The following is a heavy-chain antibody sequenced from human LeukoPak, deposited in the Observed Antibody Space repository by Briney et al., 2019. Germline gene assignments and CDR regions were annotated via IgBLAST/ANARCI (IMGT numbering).Heavy chain of an antibody. CDR1: GFTSSSYG. D-gene: IGHD2-15*01. J-gene: IGHJ6*02. Sequence: GGSLRLSCAASGFTSSSYGMHWVRQAPGKGLEWVAVISYDGSNKYYADSVKGRFTISRDNSKNTLYLQMNSLRAEDTAVYYCAKRSEHCSGGSCYFGNYYYYGMDVWGQGTTVTVSS. CDR2: ISYDGSNK. CDR3: AKRSEHCSGGSCYFGNYYYYGMDV. V-gene: IGHV3-30*18.